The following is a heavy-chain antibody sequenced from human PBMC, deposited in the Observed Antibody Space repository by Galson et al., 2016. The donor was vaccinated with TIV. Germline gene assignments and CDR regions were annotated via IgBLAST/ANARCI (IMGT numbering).Heavy chain of an antibody. CDR3: ARDTRSGYSDGWPPFDY. D-gene: IGHD6-25*01. CDR2: ITPGGAGT. CDR1: GYTFTDKY. Sequence: SVKVSCKASGYTFTDKYIHWVRQVPGQGLEWTGDITPGGAGTFYARKFKGRVSMTADTSTRTVYMEIDSLRSDDAAMYFCARDTRSGYSDGWPPFDYWGQGTLVTVPS. J-gene: IGHJ4*02. V-gene: IGHV1-46*03.